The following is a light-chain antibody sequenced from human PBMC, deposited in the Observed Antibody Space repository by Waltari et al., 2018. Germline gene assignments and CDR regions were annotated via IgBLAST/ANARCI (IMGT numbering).Light chain of an antibody. J-gene: IGLJ3*02. CDR1: SSDMGRYDI. V-gene: IGLV2-23*02. CDR3: CSYAGNYIWV. CDR2: DVS. Sequence: QSALTQPAPVSGPPGQSVTIPCTGASSDMGRYDIVSCYQQHPGNAPKLIICDVSKRPSGVSDRFSGSKSGDTASLTISGLQFEDEADYYCCSYAGNYIWVFGGGTRLTVL.